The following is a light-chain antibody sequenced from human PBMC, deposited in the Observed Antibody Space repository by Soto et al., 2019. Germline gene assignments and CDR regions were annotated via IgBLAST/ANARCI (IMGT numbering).Light chain of an antibody. CDR3: CSDAGRFAWV. CDR1: RSDVGGYRF. J-gene: IGLJ3*02. Sequence: QSALTQPRSVSGSPGQSVTISCTGARSDVGGYRFVSWYQQHPDKAPKLMIYDVDKRPSGVPDRFSGSKSGNTASLTISGLQEEDEAYYFRCSDAGRFAWVFGGGTKLTVL. V-gene: IGLV2-11*01. CDR2: DVD.